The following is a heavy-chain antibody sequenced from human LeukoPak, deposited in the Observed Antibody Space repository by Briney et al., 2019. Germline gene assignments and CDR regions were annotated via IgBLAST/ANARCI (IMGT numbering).Heavy chain of an antibody. D-gene: IGHD3-10*01. CDR1: GFTFSNYA. CDR3: ARGRSGSHHFDS. V-gene: IGHV3-30*04. J-gene: IGHJ4*02. CDR2: ISYDGSNK. Sequence: GGSLRLSCAASGFTFSNYAMHGVRQAPGKGLEWVAIISYDGSNKYYADSVKGRFTISRDNSKNTLYLQMNSLRADDTAVYYCARGRSGSHHFDSWGQGTLVTVPS.